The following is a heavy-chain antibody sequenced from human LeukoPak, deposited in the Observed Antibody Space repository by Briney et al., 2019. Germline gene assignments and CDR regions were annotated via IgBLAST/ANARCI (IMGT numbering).Heavy chain of an antibody. D-gene: IGHD6-19*01. J-gene: IGHJ3*02. V-gene: IGHV1-18*01. CDR3: AASQWLALKDAFDI. Sequence: GASVKVSCKASGYTFTSYGISWVRQAPGQGLEWMGWISAYNSNTNYAQKLQGRVTMTTDTSTSTAYMELRSLRSDDTAVYYCAASQWLALKDAFDIWGQGTMVTVSS. CDR2: ISAYNSNT. CDR1: GYTFTSYG.